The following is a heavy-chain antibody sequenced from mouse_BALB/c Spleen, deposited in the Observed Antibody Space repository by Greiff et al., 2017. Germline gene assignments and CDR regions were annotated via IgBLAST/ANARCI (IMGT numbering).Heavy chain of an antibody. CDR3: ARRYRDYAMDY. Sequence: EVKLVESGGGLVKPGGSLKLSCAASGFAFSSYDMSWVRQTPEKRLEWVAYISSGGGSTYYPDTVKGRFTISRDNAKNTLYLQMSSLKSEDTAMYYCARRYRDYAMDYWGQGTSVTVSS. CDR1: GFAFSSYD. D-gene: IGHD2-14*01. CDR2: ISSGGGST. V-gene: IGHV5-12-1*01. J-gene: IGHJ4*01.